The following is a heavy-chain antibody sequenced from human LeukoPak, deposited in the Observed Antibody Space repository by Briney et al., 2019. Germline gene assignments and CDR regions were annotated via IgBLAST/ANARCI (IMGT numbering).Heavy chain of an antibody. Sequence: ASVKVSCKASGYTFTGYYMHWVRQAPGQGLEWMGWISAYNGNTNYAQKLQGRVTMTTDTSTSTAYMELRSLRSDDTAVYYCARDEKQLGGWFDPWGQGTLVTVSS. CDR1: GYTFTGYY. CDR3: ARDEKQLGGWFDP. J-gene: IGHJ5*02. V-gene: IGHV1-18*04. CDR2: ISAYNGNT. D-gene: IGHD6-13*01.